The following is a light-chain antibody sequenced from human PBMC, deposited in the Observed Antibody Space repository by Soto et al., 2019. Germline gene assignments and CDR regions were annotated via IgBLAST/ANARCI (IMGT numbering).Light chain of an antibody. CDR1: SSDVGGYNY. CDR3: SSYTSSSTLCV. CDR2: EVS. Sequence: QSVLTQPASVSGTPGQSITISCTGTSSDVGGYNYVSWYQQHPGKAPKLMMYEVSNRPSGVSNRFTGSKSGNTASLTISGLQVEDEDDCYCSSYTSSSTLCVFGSGTKVTVL. V-gene: IGLV2-14*01. J-gene: IGLJ1*01.